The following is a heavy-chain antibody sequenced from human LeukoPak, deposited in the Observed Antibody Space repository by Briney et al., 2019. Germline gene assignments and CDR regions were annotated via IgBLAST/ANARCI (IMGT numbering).Heavy chain of an antibody. CDR2: FSGGDFSA. CDR1: GFTFSNYA. J-gene: IGHJ6*03. V-gene: IGHV3-23*01. Sequence: GGSLTLSCAPSGFTFSNYATRWVRQAAGEGLEWVSAFSGGDFSAYYADSVKSRFTNSRDTSKNTLYRQMNSLRAEDTAVYIGAKARGAAPHYYYMDVWGKGTTVTVSS. D-gene: IGHD6-25*01. CDR3: AKARGAAPHYYYMDV.